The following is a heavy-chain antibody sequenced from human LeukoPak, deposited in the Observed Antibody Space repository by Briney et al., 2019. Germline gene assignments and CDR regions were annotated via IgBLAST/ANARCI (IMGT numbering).Heavy chain of an antibody. CDR3: ARELLGSGFDP. CDR1: GFTFSSYE. J-gene: IGHJ5*02. V-gene: IGHV3-48*03. CDR2: ISRSGTTI. Sequence: PGGSLRLSCAASGFTFSSYEMNWVRQAPGKGLEWVSYISRSGTTIDYADSVKGRFTVSRDNARNSLYLQMNSLRVEDTALYYCARELLGSGFDPWGPGTLVTVSS. D-gene: IGHD6-19*01.